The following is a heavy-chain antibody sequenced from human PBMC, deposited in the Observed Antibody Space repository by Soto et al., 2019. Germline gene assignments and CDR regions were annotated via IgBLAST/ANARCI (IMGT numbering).Heavy chain of an antibody. CDR2: ISGSGGST. D-gene: IGHD6-13*01. J-gene: IGHJ6*02. CDR1: GFTFSSYA. CDR3: AKSRGSSSWYGGTYYYYGMDV. Sequence: EVQLLESGGGLVQPGGSLRLSCAASGFTFSSYAMSWVRQAPGKGLEWVSAISGSGGSTYYADSVKGRFTISRDNSKNTLYLQMNSLRAEDTAVYYCAKSRGSSSWYGGTYYYYGMDVWGQGTTVTVSS. V-gene: IGHV3-23*01.